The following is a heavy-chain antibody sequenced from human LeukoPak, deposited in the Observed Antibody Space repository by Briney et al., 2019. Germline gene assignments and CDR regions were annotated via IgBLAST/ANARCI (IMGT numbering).Heavy chain of an antibody. Sequence: SETLSLTCTVSGGSINTYFWSWIRQPPGKGLEWIGYIYYSGSATYNPSLKSRVTISVDTPKNQFSLKLSSVTAADTGLYYCARGLNSGSYAPLNYWGQGTLVTVSS. CDR1: GGSINTYF. CDR2: IYYSGSA. J-gene: IGHJ4*02. CDR3: ARGLNSGSYAPLNY. V-gene: IGHV4-59*01. D-gene: IGHD3-16*01.